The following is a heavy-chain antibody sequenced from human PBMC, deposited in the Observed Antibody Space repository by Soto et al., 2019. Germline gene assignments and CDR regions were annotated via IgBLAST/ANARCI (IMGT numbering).Heavy chain of an antibody. D-gene: IGHD5-18*01. CDR3: ARGKIQLWNSGWFDP. Sequence: SETLSLTCTVSGGTISSYYGGWIRQPPGKGLEWIGYIYYSGSTNYNPSLKSRVTISVDTSKNQFSLKLSSVTAADTAVYYCARGKIQLWNSGWFDPLGQGTLVTVSS. J-gene: IGHJ5*02. CDR2: IYYSGST. CDR1: GGTISSYY. V-gene: IGHV4-59*01.